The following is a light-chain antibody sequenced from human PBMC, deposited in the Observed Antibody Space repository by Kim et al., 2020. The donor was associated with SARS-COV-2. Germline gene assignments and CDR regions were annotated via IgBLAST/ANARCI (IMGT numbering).Light chain of an antibody. CDR3: HQRSDWPLT. CDR2: DAT. J-gene: IGKJ4*01. Sequence: EIVLTQSPATLSLSPGERVSLSCRASQSVGTSLVWYQHKVGQAPRLLIYDATKGATDIPAKFSGSGSGTDFTLTISSLESEDFAVYFCHQRSDWPLTFGGGTKVDIK. V-gene: IGKV3-11*01. CDR1: QSVGTS.